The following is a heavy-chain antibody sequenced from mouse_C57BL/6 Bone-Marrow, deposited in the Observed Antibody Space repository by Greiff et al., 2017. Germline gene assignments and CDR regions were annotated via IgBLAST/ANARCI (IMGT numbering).Heavy chain of an antibody. V-gene: IGHV1-63*01. CDR3: ARDGNHGAMDY. D-gene: IGHD1-1*01. CDR1: GYTFTNYW. CDR2: IYPGGGYT. J-gene: IGHJ4*01. Sequence: VQLQQSGAALVRPGTSVKMSCKASGYTFTNYWIGWAKQRPGHGLEWIGDIYPGGGYTNYNEKFKGKATLTADKSSSTAYMQFSSLTSEDSAIYYCARDGNHGAMDYWGQGTSVTVSS.